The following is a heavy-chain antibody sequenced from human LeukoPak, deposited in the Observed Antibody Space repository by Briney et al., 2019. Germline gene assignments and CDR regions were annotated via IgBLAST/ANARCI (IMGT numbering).Heavy chain of an antibody. CDR2: FYYSGST. J-gene: IGHJ4*02. CDR3: AGGSGWLFDY. D-gene: IGHD6-19*01. CDR1: GGSISGYY. V-gene: IGHV4-59*01. Sequence: SGTLSLTCTVSGGSISGYYWNWMRQPPGKGLEWIGYFYYSGSTNYNPSLRGRVTISLDTSKNQFSLTLSSVTAADTAVYYCAGGSGWLFDYWGQGIPVTVSS.